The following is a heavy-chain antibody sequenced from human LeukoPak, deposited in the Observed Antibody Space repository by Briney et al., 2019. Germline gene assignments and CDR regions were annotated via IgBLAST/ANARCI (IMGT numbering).Heavy chain of an antibody. J-gene: IGHJ4*02. CDR1: GGSISSYY. V-gene: IGHV4-34*01. CDR2: INHSGST. D-gene: IGHD5-18*01. Sequence: SETLSLTCTVSGGSISSYYWSWIRQPPGKGLEWIGEINHSGSTNYNPSLKSRVTISVDTSKNQFSLKLSSVTAADTAVYYCAREVGYSYAADYWGQGTLVTVSS. CDR3: AREVGYSYAADY.